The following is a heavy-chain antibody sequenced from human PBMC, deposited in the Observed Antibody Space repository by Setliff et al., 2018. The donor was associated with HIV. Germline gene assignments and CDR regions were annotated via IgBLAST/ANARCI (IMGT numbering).Heavy chain of an antibody. V-gene: IGHV4-59*01. Sequence: SETLSLTCTVSGGSMSSDFWSWIRQSPGKGLEWIGYIYNSGGINYNTSLKSRVTISLDTSKNQFSLNLTSVTAADTAVDYCARVDCSGGSCYSPAYGGQGTLVTVSS. J-gene: IGHJ4*02. D-gene: IGHD2-15*01. CDR2: IYNSGGI. CDR1: GGSMSSDF. CDR3: ARVDCSGGSCYSPAY.